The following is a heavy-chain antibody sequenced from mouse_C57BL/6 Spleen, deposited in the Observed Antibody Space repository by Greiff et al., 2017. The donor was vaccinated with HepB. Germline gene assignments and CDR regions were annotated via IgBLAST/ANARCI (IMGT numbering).Heavy chain of an antibody. V-gene: IGHV1-82*01. CDR3: ARWDGNYYFDY. J-gene: IGHJ2*01. D-gene: IGHD2-1*01. CDR1: GYAFSSSW. Sequence: VQLQQSGPELVKPGASVKISCKASGYAFSSSWMNWVKQRPGKGLEWIGRIYPGDGDTNYNGKFKGKATLTADKSSSTAYMQLSSLTSEDSAVYFCARWDGNYYFDYWGQGTTLTVSS. CDR2: IYPGDGDT.